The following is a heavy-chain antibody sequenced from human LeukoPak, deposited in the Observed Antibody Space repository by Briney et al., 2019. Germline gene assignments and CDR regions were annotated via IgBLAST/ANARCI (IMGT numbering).Heavy chain of an antibody. CDR2: IKHTGNT. D-gene: IGHD3-10*01. V-gene: IGHV4-34*01. CDR1: GGSFSDYY. CDR3: ARDQNDLLLGLDY. J-gene: IGHJ4*02. Sequence: SETLSLTCVVYGGSFSDYYWTWIRQPPGKGLEWIGEIKHTGNTNYNPSLKSRVSISVDTSKNQFSLQLSSVTAADTAVYYCARDQNDLLLGLDYWGQGTLVSVSS.